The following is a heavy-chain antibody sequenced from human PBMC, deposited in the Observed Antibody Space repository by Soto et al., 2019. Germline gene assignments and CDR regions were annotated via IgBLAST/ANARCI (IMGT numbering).Heavy chain of an antibody. CDR3: ARGPTIAAAGGVDY. V-gene: IGHV3-21*01. D-gene: IGHD6-13*01. CDR2: ISSSSSYI. CDR1: GFTFSSYS. Sequence: GSLRLSCAASGFTFSSYSMNWVRQAPGKGLEWVSSISSSSSYIYYADSVKGRFTISRDNAKNSLYLQMNSLRAEDTAVYYCARGPTIAAAGGVDYWGQGTLVTVSS. J-gene: IGHJ4*02.